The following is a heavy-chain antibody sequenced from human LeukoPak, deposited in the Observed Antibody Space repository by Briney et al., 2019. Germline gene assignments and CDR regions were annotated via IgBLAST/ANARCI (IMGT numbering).Heavy chain of an antibody. D-gene: IGHD4-11*01. CDR2: SYRSGST. J-gene: IGHJ4*02. V-gene: IGHV4-38-2*01. CDR3: ARVSTTVAVKY. CDR1: GYSISSDYY. Sequence: KPSETLSLTCAVSGYSISSDYYWGWIRQPPGKGLEWIGNSYRSGSTDYNPSLESRVTISVDTSKNQFSLKLSSATAADTAVYYCARVSTTVAVKYWGQGILVTISS.